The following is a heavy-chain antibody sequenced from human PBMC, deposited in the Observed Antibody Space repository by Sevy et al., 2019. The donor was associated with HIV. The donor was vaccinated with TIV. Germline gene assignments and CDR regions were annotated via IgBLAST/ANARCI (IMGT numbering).Heavy chain of an antibody. D-gene: IGHD1-1*01. CDR3: ARLDDSDTTNPVDF. V-gene: IGHV3-30*04. J-gene: IGHJ4*02. CDR1: GFSFSDYA. CDR2: ISFDRSQR. Sequence: GGSLRLSCAASGFSFSDYAFHWVRQAPGKGLEWVAVISFDRSQRFYADSVKGRFTISRDSSKSTLYLDMNTLRDGDTAVYYCARLDDSDTTNPVDFWGQGTLVTVSS.